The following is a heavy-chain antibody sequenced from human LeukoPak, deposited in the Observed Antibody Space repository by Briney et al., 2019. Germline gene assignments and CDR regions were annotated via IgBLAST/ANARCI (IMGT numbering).Heavy chain of an antibody. D-gene: IGHD5-12*01. V-gene: IGHV1-8*01. CDR2: MNANSGNT. CDR1: GYTFTSYD. J-gene: IGHJ4*02. Sequence: GASVKVSCKASGYTFTSYDINWVRQAPGQGLEWMGWMNANSGNTGYAQKFQGRVTMTRNTSISTAYMELSSLRSEDTAVYYCARVGYSGYEFDYWGQGTLVTVSS. CDR3: ARVGYSGYEFDY.